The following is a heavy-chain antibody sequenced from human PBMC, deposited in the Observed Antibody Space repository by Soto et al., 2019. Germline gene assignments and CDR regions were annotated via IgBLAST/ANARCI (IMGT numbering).Heavy chain of an antibody. CDR1: GSSISSSGYY. Sequence: KPSETLSLTCTVSGSSISSSGYYWGWIRQPPGRGLEWIGSLYYNVGTYYNPSLKSRVTISADTSANQFSLMVNSVTAADTAIYYCARLPSRHWGDYWGQGTLVTVS. D-gene: IGHD3-16*01. J-gene: IGHJ4*02. V-gene: IGHV4-39*01. CDR3: ARLPSRHWGDY. CDR2: LYYNVGT.